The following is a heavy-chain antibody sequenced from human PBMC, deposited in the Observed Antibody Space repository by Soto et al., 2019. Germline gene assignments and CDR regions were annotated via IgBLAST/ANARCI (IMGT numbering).Heavy chain of an antibody. V-gene: IGHV1-69*02. J-gene: IGHJ5*02. CDR3: ARAGGYCSSTRCYGQEDNWFDP. Sequence: QVQLVQSGAEVKKPGSSVKVSCKASGGTFSSYTISWVRQAPGQGREWMGRIIPILGIANYAQKFQGRVTITADKSTSTADMELSRLRSEDTAVYYCARAGGYCSSTRCYGQEDNWFDPWGPGTLVTVSS. CDR1: GGTFSSYT. CDR2: IIPILGIA. D-gene: IGHD2-2*01.